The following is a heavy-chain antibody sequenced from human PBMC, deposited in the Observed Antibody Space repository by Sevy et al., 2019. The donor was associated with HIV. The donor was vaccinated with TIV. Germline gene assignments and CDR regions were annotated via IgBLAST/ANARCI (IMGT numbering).Heavy chain of an antibody. D-gene: IGHD2-8*01. CDR2: AHYSGSS. Sequence: ETLSLTCSVSGGSVNNHYWTWIRQSPGKGLEWLGYAHYSGSSDYNPSLKSRLTISLDISNNQFSLQLDFVTAADTAGYYFATFGTNFDRRFDPWGQGTLVTVSS. CDR3: ATFGTNFDRRFDP. V-gene: IGHV4-59*02. CDR1: GGSVNNHY. J-gene: IGHJ5*02.